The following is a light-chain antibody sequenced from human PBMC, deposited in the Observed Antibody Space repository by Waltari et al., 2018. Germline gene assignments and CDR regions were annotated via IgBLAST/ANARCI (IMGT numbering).Light chain of an antibody. CDR3: QQYGSSHGFT. Sequence: EIVLTQSPGTLSLSPGERATLSCRASQSVSSSHLAWDQQKPGQAPRLLIYGASSRATGIPYSFSGSGSGTDFTLTISRLEPEDFAVYYCQQYGSSHGFTFGPGTKVDIK. CDR2: GAS. V-gene: IGKV3-20*01. CDR1: QSVSSSH. J-gene: IGKJ3*01.